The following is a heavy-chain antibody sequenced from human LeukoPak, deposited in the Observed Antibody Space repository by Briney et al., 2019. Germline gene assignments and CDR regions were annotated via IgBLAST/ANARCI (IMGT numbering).Heavy chain of an antibody. D-gene: IGHD6-19*01. CDR3: AKGFSGWYGIDY. CDR2: ISGSGDSA. CDR1: GFTFSVYV. J-gene: IGHJ4*02. Sequence: GGSLRLSCAASGFTFSVYVMSWVRQAPGKGLEWVSSISGSGDSAYYADSVKGRFTISRDNSKNTLCLQMNSLRAEDTAVYYCAKGFSGWYGIDYWGQGTQVTVSS. V-gene: IGHV3-23*01.